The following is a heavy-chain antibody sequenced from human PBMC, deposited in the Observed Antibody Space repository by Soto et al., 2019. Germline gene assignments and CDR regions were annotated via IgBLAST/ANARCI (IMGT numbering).Heavy chain of an antibody. CDR3: ASGNCGGDCFDY. Sequence: SETLSLTCTVSGGSVSSSSYYWAWVRQPPGKGLEWIGSIYYSGTTYYNPSLKSRVTISVDRSKNQFSLKLSSVTAADTAVYYCASGNCGGDCFDYWGQGTLVTVSS. J-gene: IGHJ4*02. V-gene: IGHV4-39*07. CDR1: GGSVSSSSYY. D-gene: IGHD2-21*01. CDR2: IYYSGTT.